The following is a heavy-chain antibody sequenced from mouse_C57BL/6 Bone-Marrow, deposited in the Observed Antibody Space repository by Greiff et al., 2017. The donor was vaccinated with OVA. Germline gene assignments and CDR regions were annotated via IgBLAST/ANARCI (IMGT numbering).Heavy chain of an antibody. D-gene: IGHD1-1*01. Sequence: EVKLVESGGGLVQPKGSLKLSCAASGFSFNTYAMNWVRQAPGKGLEWVARIRSKSNNYATYYADSVKDRFTISRDDSESMLYLQMNNLKTEDTAMYYCVRPANYGSSELGFAYWGQGTLVTVSA. J-gene: IGHJ3*01. CDR3: VRPANYGSSELGFAY. V-gene: IGHV10-1*01. CDR2: IRSKSNNYAT. CDR1: GFSFNTYA.